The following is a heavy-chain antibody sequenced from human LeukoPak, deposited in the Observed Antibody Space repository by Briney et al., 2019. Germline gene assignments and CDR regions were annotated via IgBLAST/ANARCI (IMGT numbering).Heavy chain of an antibody. CDR2: IIPIFGTA. CDR1: GGTFSSYA. Sequence: SVKVSCKASGGTFSSYAISWVRQAPGQGLEWMGGIIPIFGTANYAQKFQGRVTITADESTSTAYMELSSLRSEDAAVYYCARLEVAGTSVYYYYGMDVWGQGTTVTVSS. D-gene: IGHD6-19*01. J-gene: IGHJ6*02. V-gene: IGHV1-69*13. CDR3: ARLEVAGTSVYYYYGMDV.